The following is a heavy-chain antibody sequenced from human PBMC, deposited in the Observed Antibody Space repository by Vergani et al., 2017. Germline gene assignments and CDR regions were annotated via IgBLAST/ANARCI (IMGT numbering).Heavy chain of an antibody. V-gene: IGHV3-21*04. J-gene: IGHJ3*02. D-gene: IGHD3-3*01. CDR2: ISSSSSYI. Sequence: EVQLVESGGGLVKPGGSLRLSCAASGFTFSSYSMNWVRQAPGKGLEWVSSISSSSSYIYYADSVKGRFTISRDNAKNSLYLQMNSLRAEDTAVYYCARAGHTIFGVVERGAFDIWGQGTMVTVSS. CDR1: GFTFSSYS. CDR3: ARAGHTIFGVVERGAFDI.